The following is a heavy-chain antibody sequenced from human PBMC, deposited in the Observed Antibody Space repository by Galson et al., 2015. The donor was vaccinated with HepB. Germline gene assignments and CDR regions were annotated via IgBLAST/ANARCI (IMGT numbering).Heavy chain of an antibody. D-gene: IGHD3-3*01. Sequence: SVKVSCKASGGTFSSYAISWVRQAPGQGLEWMGGIIPIFGTANYAQKSQGRVTITADESTSTAYMELSSLTSEDTAVYYCARAFTVFGVPRLDLWGKGTTVTVSS. CDR2: IIPIFGTA. V-gene: IGHV1-69*13. J-gene: IGHJ6*04. CDR3: ARAFTVFGVPRLDL. CDR1: GGTFSSYA.